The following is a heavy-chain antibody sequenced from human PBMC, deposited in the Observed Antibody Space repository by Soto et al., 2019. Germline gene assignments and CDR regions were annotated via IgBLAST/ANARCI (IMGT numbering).Heavy chain of an antibody. D-gene: IGHD6-19*01. Sequence: GRSLRLSCAAAGFNVSDNYMGWVRQAPGKGLEWVSSFFTGGSTDYADSVKGRFTISRDDSKNTVYLQTNSLRAEDTAVYFCVRERRGLGIGFDHWGQGTLVTVSS. CDR2: FFTGGST. V-gene: IGHV3-53*01. CDR1: GFNVSDNY. J-gene: IGHJ4*02. CDR3: VRERRGLGIGFDH.